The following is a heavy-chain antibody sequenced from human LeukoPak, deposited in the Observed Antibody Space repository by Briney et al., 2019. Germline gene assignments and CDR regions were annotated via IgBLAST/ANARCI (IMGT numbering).Heavy chain of an antibody. J-gene: IGHJ4*02. CDR2: ISYDGNSK. V-gene: IGHV3-30*18. Sequence: GGSLRLSCAAFGFIFSSYGMHWVRQAPGKGLEWLAVISYDGNSKYFADSVRGRLTISRDNSKNTLYLQMNSLRPEDTAVYYCAKDHHGDGDYFDYWGQGTLVTVSS. D-gene: IGHD4-17*01. CDR1: GFIFSSYG. CDR3: AKDHHGDGDYFDY.